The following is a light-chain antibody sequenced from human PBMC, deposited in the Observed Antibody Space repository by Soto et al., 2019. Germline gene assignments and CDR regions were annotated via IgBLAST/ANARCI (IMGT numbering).Light chain of an antibody. CDR2: GAS. CDR3: QQYYNWPVT. J-gene: IGKJ4*02. Sequence: EIVMTQSPATLSVSPGERATLSCRASQSVSSNLAWYQQKPSQAPRLLIYGASTRATGIPARFSGSGSGTEFTLTISSLQSEDFAVYYCQQYYNWPVTFGGGTKVDIK. CDR1: QSVSSN. V-gene: IGKV3-15*01.